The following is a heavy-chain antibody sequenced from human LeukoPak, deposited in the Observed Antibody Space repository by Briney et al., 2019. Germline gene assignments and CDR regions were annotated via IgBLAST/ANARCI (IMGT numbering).Heavy chain of an antibody. CDR3: ARVGRGDHTWGSYYCDH. Sequence: PSETLSLTCTVSGDSFSSYHWSWLQQPPGKGLEWIGYISSGGRTSYNPSLQSRVTISVDTSKNQFSLKLSSVTAADTAVYYCARVGRGDHTWGSYYCDHWGQGTLVSVSS. J-gene: IGHJ4*02. V-gene: IGHV4-59*01. CDR2: ISSGGRT. CDR1: GDSFSSYH. D-gene: IGHD3-16*01.